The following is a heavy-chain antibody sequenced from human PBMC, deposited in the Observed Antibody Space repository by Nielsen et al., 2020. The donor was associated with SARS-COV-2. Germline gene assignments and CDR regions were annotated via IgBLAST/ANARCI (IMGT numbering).Heavy chain of an antibody. Sequence: GGSLRLSCAASGFPFSSYEMNWVRQAPGKALEWLSYIGGNGRNIFYADSVKGRFTISRDNAENSLSLQMNSLRAEDTAVYYCARDQEGYYGSGSYEGDDYYYYYGMDVWGQGTTVTVSS. V-gene: IGHV3-48*03. J-gene: IGHJ6*02. CDR3: ARDQEGYYGSGSYEGDDYYYYYGMDV. CDR2: IGGNGRNI. D-gene: IGHD3-10*01. CDR1: GFPFSSYE.